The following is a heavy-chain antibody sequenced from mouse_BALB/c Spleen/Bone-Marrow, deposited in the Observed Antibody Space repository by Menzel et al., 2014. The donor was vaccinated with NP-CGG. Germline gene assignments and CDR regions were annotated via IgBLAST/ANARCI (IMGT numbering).Heavy chain of an antibody. CDR3: ARELGDY. J-gene: IGHJ3*01. D-gene: IGHD4-1*01. CDR1: GYTFSSCW. CDR2: ILPGSGST. Sequence: VQLQQSGAELMKPGAPVKISCKATGYTFSSCWIEWVKQRPGHGLEWIGEILPGSGSTDYNEKFKGKATFTADTSSNTAYMQLSSLTSEDSAVYYCARELGDYWGQGTLVTVSA. V-gene: IGHV1-9*01.